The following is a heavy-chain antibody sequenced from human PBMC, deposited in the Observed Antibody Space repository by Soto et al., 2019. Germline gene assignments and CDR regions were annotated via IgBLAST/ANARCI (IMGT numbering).Heavy chain of an antibody. CDR3: ARESPYDFWSGHLPHYGMDV. J-gene: IGHJ6*02. Sequence: QVQLVQSGAEVKKPGSSVKVSCKASGGTFSSYAISWVRQAPGQGLEWMGGIIPIFGTANYAQKFQGRVTITADESTSTAYMELSSLRSEDTAVYYCARESPYDFWSGHLPHYGMDVWGQGTTVTVSS. D-gene: IGHD3-3*01. CDR2: IIPIFGTA. CDR1: GGTFSSYA. V-gene: IGHV1-69*01.